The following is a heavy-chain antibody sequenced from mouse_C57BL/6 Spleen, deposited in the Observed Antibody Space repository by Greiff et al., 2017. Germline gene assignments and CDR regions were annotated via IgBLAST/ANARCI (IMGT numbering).Heavy chain of an antibody. J-gene: IGHJ4*01. CDR1: GYTFTSYW. CDR3: ARGGLIHAMDY. D-gene: IGHD1-1*01. CDR2: IHPNSGST. Sequence: QVQLQQPVAELVKPGASVKLSCKASGYTFTSYWMHWVKQRPGQGLEWIGMIHPNSGSTNYNEKFKSKATLTVDKSSSTAYMQLSSLTSEDSAVYYCARGGLIHAMDYWGQGTSVTVSS. V-gene: IGHV1-64*01.